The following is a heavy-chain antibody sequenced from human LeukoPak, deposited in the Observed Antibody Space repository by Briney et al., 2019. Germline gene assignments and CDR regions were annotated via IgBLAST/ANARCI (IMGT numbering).Heavy chain of an antibody. V-gene: IGHV3-30*18. CDR2: ISYDGGIE. CDR3: AKGISSGYFDY. Sequence: GGSLRLSCAASGFTFSSYGMHWVRQAPGKGLEWVTVISYDGGIEYYADSVKGRFSISGDNSKNTLYLQMNSLRAEDTALYYCAKGISSGYFDYWGQGTLVTVSS. D-gene: IGHD3-22*01. J-gene: IGHJ4*02. CDR1: GFTFSSYG.